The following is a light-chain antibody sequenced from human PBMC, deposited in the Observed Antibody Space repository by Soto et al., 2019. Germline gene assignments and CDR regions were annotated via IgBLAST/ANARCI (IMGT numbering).Light chain of an antibody. CDR2: ASS. CDR3: QQYKHWPIT. V-gene: IGKV3-15*01. J-gene: IGKJ5*01. Sequence: ETVLTQSPDTLSLSPGERATLFCRASQSLNSKLAWCQQKPGQAPRLLIYASSTRASGIPARFSGSGSGTEFTLTISSLQSEDFAVYYCQQYKHWPITFGQGIRLEI. CDR1: QSLNSK.